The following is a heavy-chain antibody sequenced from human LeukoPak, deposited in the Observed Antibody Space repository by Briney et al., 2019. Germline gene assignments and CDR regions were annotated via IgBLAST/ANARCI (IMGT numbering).Heavy chain of an antibody. V-gene: IGHV3-66*04. CDR1: GFTVSSNY. Sequence: PGGSLRLSCAASGFTVSSNYMSWVRQAPGKGLEWVSVIYSGGSTYYADSVKGRFTISRDNSKNTLYLQMNSLRAEDTALYYCARPAYTAAYDLWGRGTMVTVSS. J-gene: IGHJ3*01. CDR3: ARPAYTAAYDL. CDR2: IYSGGST. D-gene: IGHD3-16*01.